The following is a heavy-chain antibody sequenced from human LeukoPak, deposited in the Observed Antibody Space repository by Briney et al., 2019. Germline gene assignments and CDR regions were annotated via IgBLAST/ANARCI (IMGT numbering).Heavy chain of an antibody. Sequence: PGGSLRLSCAASGFTVSSNYMSWVRQAPGKGLEWVSAISGSGDNTYYAGSVKGRFTISRDDSKNTLYLQMSSLRAEDTAVYYCAKLSGGSCYSPVDYWGQGTLVTVSS. J-gene: IGHJ4*02. CDR1: GFTVSSNY. D-gene: IGHD2-15*01. CDR2: ISGSGDNT. CDR3: AKLSGGSCYSPVDY. V-gene: IGHV3-23*01.